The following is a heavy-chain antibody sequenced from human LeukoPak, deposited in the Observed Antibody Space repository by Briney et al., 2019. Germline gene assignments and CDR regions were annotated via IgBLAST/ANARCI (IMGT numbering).Heavy chain of an antibody. Sequence: GGSLRLSCAASGFTFSSYAMSWARLAPGKGLEWVSTISGTGGGTWYPDSVKGRFTISRDNSKNTLWLHMTSLRAEDTAIYYCAKGSYSGDYSPTGDDYWGQGTLVTVSS. CDR1: GFTFSSYA. V-gene: IGHV3-23*01. J-gene: IGHJ4*02. D-gene: IGHD2-21*01. CDR3: AKGSYSGDYSPTGDDY. CDR2: ISGTGGGT.